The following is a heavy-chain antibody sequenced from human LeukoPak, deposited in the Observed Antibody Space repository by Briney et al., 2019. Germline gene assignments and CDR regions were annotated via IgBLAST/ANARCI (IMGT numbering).Heavy chain of an antibody. Sequence: GGSLRLSCAASGFTFSSYGLNWVRQAPGKGLEWVSSISSRGRTIYYADSVKGRFTISRDNAKNSLYLQMNSLRAEDTAVYYCARDRIRVLGYWGQGTLVTVSS. J-gene: IGHJ4*02. CDR1: GFTFSSYG. V-gene: IGHV3-48*04. D-gene: IGHD2/OR15-2a*01. CDR2: ISSRGRTI. CDR3: ARDRIRVLGY.